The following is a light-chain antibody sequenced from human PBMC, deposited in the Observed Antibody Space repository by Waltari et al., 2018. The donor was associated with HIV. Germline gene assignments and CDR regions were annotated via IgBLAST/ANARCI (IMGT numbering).Light chain of an antibody. CDR3: VTWDDSLRGVV. V-gene: IGLV1-47*01. CDR1: TSNIGSNY. J-gene: IGLJ2*01. Sequence: SVVTQPPSASGTPGQRVTISCSGNTSNIGSNYVFWYQHLPGTAPKLLIHRNAQRPSGVPDRVCGSTSGTSASLASSGLRSEDEADYYCVTWDDSLRGVVFGGGTKVAV. CDR2: RNA.